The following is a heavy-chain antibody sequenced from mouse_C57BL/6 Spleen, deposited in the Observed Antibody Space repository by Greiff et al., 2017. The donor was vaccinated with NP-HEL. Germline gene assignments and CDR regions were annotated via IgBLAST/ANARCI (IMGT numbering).Heavy chain of an antibody. CDR3: ARSKDYDGTFAY. Sequence: VQLQQPGAELVMPGASVKLSCKASGYTFTSYWMHWVKQRPGQGLEWIGEIDPSDSYTNYNQKFKGKSTLTVDKSSSTAYMQLSSLTSEDSAVYYCARSKDYDGTFAYWGQGTLVTVSA. D-gene: IGHD2-4*01. J-gene: IGHJ3*01. CDR1: GYTFTSYW. CDR2: IDPSDSYT. V-gene: IGHV1-69*01.